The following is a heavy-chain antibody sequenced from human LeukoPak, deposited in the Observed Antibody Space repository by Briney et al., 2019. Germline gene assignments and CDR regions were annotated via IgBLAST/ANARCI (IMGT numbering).Heavy chain of an antibody. V-gene: IGHV3-53*01. J-gene: IGHJ4*02. CDR2: IYSGGST. CDR3: ARAPRYGGNLDY. Sequence: PGGSLRLSCAASGFTFRDYYMSWVRQAPGKGLEWVSVIYSGGSTYYADSVKGRFTISRDNSKNTLYLQMNSLRAEDTAVYYCARAPRYGGNLDYWGQGTLVTVSS. CDR1: GFTFRDYY. D-gene: IGHD4-23*01.